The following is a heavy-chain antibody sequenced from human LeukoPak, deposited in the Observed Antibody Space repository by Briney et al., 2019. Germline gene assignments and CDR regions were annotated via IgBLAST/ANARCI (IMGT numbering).Heavy chain of an antibody. CDR1: GFTFSKHW. Sequence: GGSLTLSCAASGFTFSKHWMLWLRQAPGKGLEIVLQINTDGTVTTYADSVKGRFTVTRNNADNTMFLQMNSVRDEDTALYYCATKQWLAPPPDSWGQGTPVTVSS. CDR2: INTDGTVT. D-gene: IGHD6-19*01. CDR3: ATKQWLAPPPDS. V-gene: IGHV3-74*01. J-gene: IGHJ4*02.